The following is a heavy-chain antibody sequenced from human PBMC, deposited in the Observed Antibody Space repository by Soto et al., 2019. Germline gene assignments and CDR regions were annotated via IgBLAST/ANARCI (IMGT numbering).Heavy chain of an antibody. CDR1: GHTLAELS. J-gene: IGHJ5*02. D-gene: IGHD1-20*01. CDR3: ATDGNNGNNWFDP. CDR2: FDPGNGQK. V-gene: IGHV1-24*01. Sequence: ASGKVSCKVYGHTLAELSMNWARQAPGKGLEWMGGFDPGNGQKFYAQKFQGRVIMTGDTSTETVYMELSSLRSEDTAVYYCATDGNNGNNWFDPWGQGTQVTVSS.